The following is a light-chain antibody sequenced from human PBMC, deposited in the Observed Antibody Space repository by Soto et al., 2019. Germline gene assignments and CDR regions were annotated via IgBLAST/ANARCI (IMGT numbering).Light chain of an antibody. CDR1: QSISCAY. Sequence: EIVLTQSPGTLSLSPGDRATLSCRASQSISCAYLAWYQQKPGQAPRLLIFAASNRAAGIADRFSGSGSGTVFTLTISRLEPEDFAVYFCQQYVASPFFGGGTKVEIK. CDR2: AAS. V-gene: IGKV3-20*01. J-gene: IGKJ4*01. CDR3: QQYVASPF.